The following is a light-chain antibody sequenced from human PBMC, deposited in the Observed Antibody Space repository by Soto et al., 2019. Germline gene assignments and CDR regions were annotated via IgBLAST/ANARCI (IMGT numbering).Light chain of an antibody. CDR2: EVS. Sequence: QSALTQPASVSGSPGQSITISCTGTSRDVGGYNHVSWYQQHPGKAPKLMIYEVSNRPSGVSDRFSGSKSGTTASLTISGLQAEDEADYYCCSYRSDISVVFGGGTQLTVL. CDR3: CSYRSDISVV. J-gene: IGLJ2*01. V-gene: IGLV2-14*03. CDR1: SRDVGGYNH.